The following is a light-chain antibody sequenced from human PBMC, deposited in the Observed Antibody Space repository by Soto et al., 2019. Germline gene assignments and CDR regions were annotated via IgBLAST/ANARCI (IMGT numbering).Light chain of an antibody. Sequence: DLQLTQSASFLSASLGDRVTITWRASQGISSYLAWYQQKTGKAPKLLISTASTLQSGVPSRFSGSGSGTEFTLTISSLQPEDFATYYCQQLNNYPRTFGQGTKVDI. V-gene: IGKV1-9*01. CDR3: QQLNNYPRT. CDR1: QGISSY. J-gene: IGKJ1*01. CDR2: TAS.